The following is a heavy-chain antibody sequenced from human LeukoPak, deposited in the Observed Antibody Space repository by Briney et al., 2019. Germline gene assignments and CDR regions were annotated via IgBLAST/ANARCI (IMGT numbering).Heavy chain of an antibody. J-gene: IGHJ1*01. CDR1: GFTFSSYW. CDR3: ARGSIAAAGFEYFQH. D-gene: IGHD6-13*01. CDR2: ISYDGSNK. Sequence: GGSLRLSCAASGFTFSSYWMSWVRQAPGKGLEWVAVISYDGSNKYYADSVKGRFTISRDNSKNTLYLQMNSLRAEDTAVYYCARGSIAAAGFEYFQHWGQGTLVTVSS. V-gene: IGHV3-30-3*01.